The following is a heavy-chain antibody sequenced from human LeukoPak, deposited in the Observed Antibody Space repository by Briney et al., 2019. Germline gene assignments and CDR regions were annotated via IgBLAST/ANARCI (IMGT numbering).Heavy chain of an antibody. CDR2: THYSGST. CDR1: GGSISSYY. V-gene: IGHV4-59*01. J-gene: IGHJ4*02. Sequence: SETLSLTCTVSGGSISSYYWSWLRQPPEKGLEWIGYTHYSGSTKYNPSLTSRLTMSLDTSKNQFSLRLSSVTAADTAVYFCARGAAGTGAADYWGQGTLVTVSS. D-gene: IGHD6-13*01. CDR3: ARGAAGTGAADY.